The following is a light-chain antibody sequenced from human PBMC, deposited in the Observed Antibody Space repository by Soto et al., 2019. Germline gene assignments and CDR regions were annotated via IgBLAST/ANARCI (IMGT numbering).Light chain of an antibody. CDR3: RQYHNLWA. V-gene: IGKV3-15*01. CDR1: QNIYSN. Sequence: MVMTLSPATLSVRPGEGATLSCRASQNIYSNVAWYQQRPGQAPRLLIYRASTRATGIPARFSGSGSGTEFTLTSSSLQSEDFTVYSCRQYHNLWAFGQGTKVDI. J-gene: IGKJ1*01. CDR2: RAS.